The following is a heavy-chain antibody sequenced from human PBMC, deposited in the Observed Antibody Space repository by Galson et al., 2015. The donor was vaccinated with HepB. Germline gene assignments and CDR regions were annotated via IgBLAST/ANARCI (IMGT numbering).Heavy chain of an antibody. J-gene: IGHJ3*02. D-gene: IGHD2-21*02. Sequence: SVKVSCKASGGTFSSYTINWVRQAPGQGLEWMGRIIPIVDIVNYAQKFQGRVTITADKSTSTAYMELSSLRSEDTAVFYCSRTYCGGDCYQYDAFDIWGQGTMVTVSS. V-gene: IGHV1-69*02. CDR3: SRTYCGGDCYQYDAFDI. CDR1: GGTFSSYT. CDR2: IIPIVDIV.